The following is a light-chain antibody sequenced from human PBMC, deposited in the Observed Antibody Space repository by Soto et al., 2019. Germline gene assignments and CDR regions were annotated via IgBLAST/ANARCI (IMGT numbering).Light chain of an antibody. CDR2: RAS. J-gene: IGKJ1*01. CDR1: QSISSN. V-gene: IGKV3-15*01. Sequence: EIVMTQSPATLSVSPGERATLSCRASQSISSNLAWYTKKLGQAPRLLIYRASTRATGIPARLSGSRSGTEFTLTISSLQSEDFALYDCHQYENWPQTFGQGTKVDIK. CDR3: HQYENWPQT.